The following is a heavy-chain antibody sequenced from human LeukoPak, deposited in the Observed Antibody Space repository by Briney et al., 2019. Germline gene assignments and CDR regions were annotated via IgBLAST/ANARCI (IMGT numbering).Heavy chain of an antibody. J-gene: IGHJ4*02. D-gene: IGHD3-16*01. CDR2: ISWDGGST. CDR3: AKYRGGFDY. CDR1: GFLFDDYS. V-gene: IGHV3-43*01. Sequence: GRPLRLSCGACGFLFDDYSMHWVRQGPGKALEGVYVISWDGGSTSYADSVKGRFTISRDNSKNSLYLQMNSLRSEDSSLYGGAKYRGGFDYWGQGTLVTVSS.